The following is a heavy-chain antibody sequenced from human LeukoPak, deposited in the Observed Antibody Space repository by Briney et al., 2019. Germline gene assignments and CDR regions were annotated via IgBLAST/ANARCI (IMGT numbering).Heavy chain of an antibody. Sequence: GGSLRLSCAASGFTFNTYSMNWVRQAPGKGLEWVASIFSSSLYINYADSVKGRFTISRDNAENSLFLQMNSLRAEDTAVYYCARDLYGGDSAEVGDWGQGTLVTVSS. V-gene: IGHV3-21*01. J-gene: IGHJ4*02. CDR1: GFTFNTYS. D-gene: IGHD2-21*02. CDR3: ARDLYGGDSAEVGD. CDR2: IFSSSLYI.